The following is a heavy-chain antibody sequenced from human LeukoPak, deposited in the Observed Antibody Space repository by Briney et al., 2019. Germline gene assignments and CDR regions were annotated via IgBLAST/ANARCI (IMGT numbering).Heavy chain of an antibody. CDR2: ISYDGSNK. D-gene: IGHD6-13*01. V-gene: IGHV3-30*14. CDR3: ARGEAAAGTLENFDY. CDR1: GFTFSSYA. Sequence: GGSLRLSCAASGFTFSSYAMHWVRQAPGKGLEWVAVISYDGSNKYHADSVKGRFTISRDNSKNTLYLQMNSLRAEDTAVYYCARGEAAAGTLENFDYWGQGTLVTVSS. J-gene: IGHJ4*02.